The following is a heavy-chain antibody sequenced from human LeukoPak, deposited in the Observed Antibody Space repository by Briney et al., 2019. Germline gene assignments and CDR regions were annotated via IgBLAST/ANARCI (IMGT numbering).Heavy chain of an antibody. CDR3: AKEGEGFYYFDY. V-gene: IGHV3-7*01. CDR1: GFTFSSYW. J-gene: IGHJ4*02. CDR2: IKQDGSEK. D-gene: IGHD3-10*01. Sequence: GGSLRLSCAGSGFTFSSYWMSWVRQAPGKGLEWVANIKQDGSEKYYVDSVKGRFTISRDNAKNSLYLQMNSLRAEDTAVYYCAKEGEGFYYFDYWGQGTLVTVSS.